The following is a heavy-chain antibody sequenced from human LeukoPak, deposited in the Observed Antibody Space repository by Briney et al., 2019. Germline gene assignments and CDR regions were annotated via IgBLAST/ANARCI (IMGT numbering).Heavy chain of an antibody. CDR2: INHSGST. CDR3: ARDWNRYAY. Sequence: PSETLSLTCAVYGGSFSGYYWSWIRQPPGKGLEWIREINHSGSTNYNPSLKSRVTISVDTSKNQFSLYLDSVTAADTAVYYCARDWNRYAYWGQGTLVTVSS. CDR1: GGSFSGYY. D-gene: IGHD1-1*01. J-gene: IGHJ4*02. V-gene: IGHV4-34*01.